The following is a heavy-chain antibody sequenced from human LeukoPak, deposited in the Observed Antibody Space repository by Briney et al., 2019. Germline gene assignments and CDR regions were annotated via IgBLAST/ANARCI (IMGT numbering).Heavy chain of an antibody. V-gene: IGHV1-2*02. J-gene: IGHJ4*02. D-gene: IGHD4-17*01. CDR2: INPNSGVT. CDR3: ARAISTVTPDY. CDR1: GYTFTGFY. Sequence: ASVEVSCKASGYTFTGFYIHWVRQALGQGLEWMGWINPNSGVTTFAPRFQGRVTMTRDTSITTAYMEVISLRSDDTAVYYCARAISTVTPDYWGQGTLVTVSS.